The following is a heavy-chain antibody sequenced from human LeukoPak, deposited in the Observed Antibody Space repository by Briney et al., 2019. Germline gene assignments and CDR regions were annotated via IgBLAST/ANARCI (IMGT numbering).Heavy chain of an antibody. Sequence: GGSLRLSCAASGFTVSSNYMSWVRQAPGKGLEWVSVISGSGGSTYYADSVKGRFTISRDNSKNTLYLQMNSLRAEDTAVYYCAKDSSVVITTTDYWGQGTLVTVSS. J-gene: IGHJ4*02. CDR2: ISGSGGST. CDR3: AKDSSVVITTTDY. V-gene: IGHV3-23*01. CDR1: GFTVSSNY. D-gene: IGHD3-22*01.